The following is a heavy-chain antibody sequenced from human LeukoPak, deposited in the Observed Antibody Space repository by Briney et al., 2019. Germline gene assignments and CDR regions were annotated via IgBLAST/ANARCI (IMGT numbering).Heavy chain of an antibody. CDR3: AIVRIAAAGCYFDY. D-gene: IGHD6-13*01. J-gene: IGHJ4*02. Sequence: PSQTLSLTCTVSGGSISSGSYYWTWIRQPPGEGLEWIGRIYSSGSTSYNPSLKSRVTISIDTSKNHFSLKLTSVTAADTAVYYCAIVRIAAAGCYFDYWGQGTLVTVSS. CDR1: GGSISSGSYY. CDR2: IYSSGST. V-gene: IGHV4-61*02.